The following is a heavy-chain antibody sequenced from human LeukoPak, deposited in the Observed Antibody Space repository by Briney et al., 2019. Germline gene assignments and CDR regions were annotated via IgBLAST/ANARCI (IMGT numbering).Heavy chain of an antibody. D-gene: IGHD3-22*01. V-gene: IGHV1-8*03. CDR3: ARDPYDSSAYYYSYFDY. Sequence: ASVKVSCKASGYTFTGYYIHWVRQAPGQGLEWMGWMNPNSGNTGYAQKFQGRVTITRNTSISTAYMELSSLRSEDTAVYYCARDPYDSSAYYYSYFDYWGQGTLVTVSS. CDR2: MNPNSGNT. CDR1: GYTFTGYY. J-gene: IGHJ4*02.